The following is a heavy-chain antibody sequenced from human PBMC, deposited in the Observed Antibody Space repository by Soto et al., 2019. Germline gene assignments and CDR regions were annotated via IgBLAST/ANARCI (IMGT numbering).Heavy chain of an antibody. D-gene: IGHD3-10*01. J-gene: IGHJ4*02. CDR1: GGSISSSSYF. Sequence: TSETLSLTCTVSGGSISSSSYFWGWIRQPPEKGLEWIGTIYYSGSSYYKPSLKSRVTISVDTSKNQFSLNLSSVTAADTAVYYCVRVFGSGTSIDYWGQGTLVTVSS. CDR2: IYYSGSS. V-gene: IGHV4-39*01. CDR3: VRVFGSGTSIDY.